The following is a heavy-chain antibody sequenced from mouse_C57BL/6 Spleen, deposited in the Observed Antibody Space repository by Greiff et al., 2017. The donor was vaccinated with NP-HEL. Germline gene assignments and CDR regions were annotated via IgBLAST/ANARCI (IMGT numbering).Heavy chain of an antibody. D-gene: IGHD2-1*01. J-gene: IGHJ1*03. CDR1: GYTFTSYW. V-gene: IGHV1-64*01. CDR2: IHPNSGST. Sequence: QVQLQQPGAELVKPGASVKLSCKASGYTFTSYWMHWVKQRPGQGLEWIGMIHPNSGSTNYNEKFKSKATLTVDKSSSTAYMQLSSLTSEDSAVYYCARSVGNSYWYFDVWGTGTTVTVSS. CDR3: ARSVGNSYWYFDV.